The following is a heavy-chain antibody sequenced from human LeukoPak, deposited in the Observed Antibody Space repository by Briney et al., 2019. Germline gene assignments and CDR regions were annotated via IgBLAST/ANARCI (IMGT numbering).Heavy chain of an antibody. CDR3: APYCSSPTCYEVYFDS. CDR1: GFTFSTYS. CDR2: ISSSGSTM. J-gene: IGHJ4*02. Sequence: PGGSLRLSCAASGFTFSTYSMNWVRQAPGKGLEWISYISSSGSTMYYAHSVKGRFTISRDNAKNSLYLQVYSLRVEDTAVYYCAPYCSSPTCYEVYFDSWGQGTLVTVSS. V-gene: IGHV3-48*01. D-gene: IGHD2-2*01.